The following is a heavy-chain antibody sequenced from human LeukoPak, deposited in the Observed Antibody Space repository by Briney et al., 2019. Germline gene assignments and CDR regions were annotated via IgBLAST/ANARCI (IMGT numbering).Heavy chain of an antibody. CDR3: ARGAAYYDFWSGYLNWFDP. Sequence: SETLSLTCTVSGGSISSGDYYWSWIRQPPGKGLEWIGSIYYSGNTYYNPSLKSRVTISVDTSKNQFSLKLSSVTAADTAVYYCARGAAYYDFWSGYLNWFDPWGQGTLVTVSS. CDR1: GGSISSGDYY. J-gene: IGHJ5*02. D-gene: IGHD3-3*01. V-gene: IGHV4-39*07. CDR2: IYYSGNT.